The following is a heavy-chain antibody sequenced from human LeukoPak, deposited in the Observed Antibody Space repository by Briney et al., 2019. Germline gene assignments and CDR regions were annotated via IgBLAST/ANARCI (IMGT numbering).Heavy chain of an antibody. J-gene: IGHJ5*02. Sequence: PSETLSLTCAVYGGSFSGYYWSWIRQPPGKGLERIGEINHSGSTNYNPSLKSRVTISVDTSKNQFSLKLSSVTAADTAVYYCARPYSSGWYRRGWFDPWGQGTLVTVSS. D-gene: IGHD6-19*01. CDR3: ARPYSSGWYRRGWFDP. V-gene: IGHV4-34*01. CDR2: INHSGST. CDR1: GGSFSGYY.